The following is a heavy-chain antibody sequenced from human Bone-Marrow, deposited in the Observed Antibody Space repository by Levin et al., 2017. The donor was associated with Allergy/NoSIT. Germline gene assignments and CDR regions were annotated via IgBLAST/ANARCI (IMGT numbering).Heavy chain of an antibody. CDR3: ARESRISGSFDY. Sequence: GGSLRLSCAASGFTFSSYSMNWVRQAPGKGLEWVSSISSSSTYKYYADSVKGRFTISRDNAKNSLYLQMNSLRAEDTALYYCARESRISGSFDYWGQGTLITVSS. CDR2: ISSSSTYK. J-gene: IGHJ4*02. CDR1: GFTFSSYS. V-gene: IGHV3-21*01. D-gene: IGHD3-10*01.